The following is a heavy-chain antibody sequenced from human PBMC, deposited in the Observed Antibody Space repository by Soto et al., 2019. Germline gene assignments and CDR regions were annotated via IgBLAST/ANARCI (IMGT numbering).Heavy chain of an antibody. J-gene: IGHJ4*02. CDR2: IYYSGST. V-gene: IGHV4-59*08. Sequence: QVQLQESGPGLAKPSETLSLTCTVSGVSISTYYWSWIRQPPGKGLEWIGYIYYSGSTNYNPSLKSRFTISVDTSKNQFSLKLSSVTAADTAVYYCARGGWRHIDYWGQGTLVTVSS. D-gene: IGHD3-3*01. CDR1: GVSISTYY. CDR3: ARGGWRHIDY.